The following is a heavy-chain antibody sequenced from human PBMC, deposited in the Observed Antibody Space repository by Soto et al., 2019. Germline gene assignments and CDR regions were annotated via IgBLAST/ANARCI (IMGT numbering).Heavy chain of an antibody. J-gene: IGHJ4*02. CDR1: GYTFTNYD. CDR2: MNPNSGDT. D-gene: IGHD1-1*01. Sequence: QVPLVQSGAEVKKPGASVKVSCKASGYTFTNYDINWVRQATGQGPEWMGWMNPNSGDTGYAQKFQDRVTMTRNPSISTVYMELSSLRSEDTAVYYCARVGGNWNDDYFDHWGQGTLVTVSS. CDR3: ARVGGNWNDDYFDH. V-gene: IGHV1-8*01.